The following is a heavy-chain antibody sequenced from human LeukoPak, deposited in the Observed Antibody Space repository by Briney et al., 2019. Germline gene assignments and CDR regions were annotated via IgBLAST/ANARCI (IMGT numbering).Heavy chain of an antibody. CDR1: GFTFSSYA. CDR2: ISGSGGST. V-gene: IGHV3-23*01. Sequence: PGGSLRLSCAASGFTFSSYAMSWVRQALGKGVEWVSVISGSGGSTYYADSVKGRFTISRDNSKSTLYLQMNSLRVEDTAVYYCAKPRQGGRGYSYGNDAFDIWGQGTMVTVSS. J-gene: IGHJ3*02. D-gene: IGHD5-18*01. CDR3: AKPRQGGRGYSYGNDAFDI.